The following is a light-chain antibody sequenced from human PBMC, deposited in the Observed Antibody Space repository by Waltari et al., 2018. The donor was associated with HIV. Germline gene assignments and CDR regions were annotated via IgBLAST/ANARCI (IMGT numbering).Light chain of an antibody. CDR3: QSYDSNLSGL. J-gene: IGLJ2*01. CDR1: SSNIGAGYD. V-gene: IGLV1-40*01. CDR2: GNS. Sequence: QSELTQPPSVSAAPGQRVTISCTGSSSNIGAGYDVHWYQQVPGRAPKVVIYGNSNRPSGVPDRFSGSKSGSSASLVITGLQSEDEADYYCQSYDSNLSGLFGGG.